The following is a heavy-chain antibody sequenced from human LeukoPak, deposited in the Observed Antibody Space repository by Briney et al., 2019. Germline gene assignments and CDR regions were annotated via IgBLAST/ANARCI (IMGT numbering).Heavy chain of an antibody. V-gene: IGHV4-4*07. D-gene: IGHD5-18*01. CDR2: IYTSGST. Sequence: SETLSLTCTVSGGSISSYYGSWIRQPAGKGLEWIGRIYTSGSTNYNPSLKSRVTMSVDTSKNQFSLKLSSVTSADTAVYYCARAGGRGYSYGITWFDPWGQGTLVTVSS. J-gene: IGHJ5*02. CDR3: ARAGGRGYSYGITWFDP. CDR1: GGSISSYY.